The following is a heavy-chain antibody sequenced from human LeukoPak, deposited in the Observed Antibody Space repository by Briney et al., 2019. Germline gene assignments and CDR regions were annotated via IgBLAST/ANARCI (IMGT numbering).Heavy chain of an antibody. CDR2: ISWNSGSI. J-gene: IGHJ4*02. V-gene: IGHV3-9*01. CDR3: AKGGLRYFDCLLFGHFDY. D-gene: IGHD3-9*01. CDR1: GFTFDDYA. Sequence: PGGSLRLFCAASGFTFDDYAMHWVRHAPGKGLEWVSGISWNSGSIGYADSVKGRFTISRDNAKNSLYLQMNSLRAEDTALYYCAKGGLRYFDCLLFGHFDYWGQGTLVTVSS.